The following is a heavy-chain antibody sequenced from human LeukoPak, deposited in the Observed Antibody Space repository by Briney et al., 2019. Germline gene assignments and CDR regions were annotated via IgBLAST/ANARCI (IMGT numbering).Heavy chain of an antibody. Sequence: SETLSLTCTVSGGSISSGSYYWSWIRQPAGKGLEWIGRMYTSGSTNYNPSLKSRVTISVDTSKNQFSLKLSSVTAADTAVYYCARGRENGSGSWDDLQNAFDIWGQGTMVTVSS. CDR2: MYTSGST. J-gene: IGHJ3*02. D-gene: IGHD3-10*01. CDR3: ARGRENGSGSWDDLQNAFDI. V-gene: IGHV4-61*02. CDR1: GGSISSGSYY.